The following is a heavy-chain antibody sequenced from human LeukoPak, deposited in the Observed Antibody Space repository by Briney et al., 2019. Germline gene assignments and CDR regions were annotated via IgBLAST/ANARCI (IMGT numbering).Heavy chain of an antibody. V-gene: IGHV4-39*07. CDR2: IYYSGST. D-gene: IGHD6-19*01. CDR1: GGSISSSSYY. Sequence: PSETLSLTCTVSGGSISSSSYYWGWIRQPPGKGLEWIGSIYYSGSTYYNPSLKSRVTISVDTSKNQFSLKLSSVTAADTAVYYCARVSGWYFGFYYYYMDVWGKGTTVTVSS. CDR3: ARVSGWYFGFYYYYMDV. J-gene: IGHJ6*03.